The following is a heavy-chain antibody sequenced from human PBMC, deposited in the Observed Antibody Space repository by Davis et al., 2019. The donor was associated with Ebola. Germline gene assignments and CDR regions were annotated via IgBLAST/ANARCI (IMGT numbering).Heavy chain of an antibody. D-gene: IGHD6-19*01. Sequence: SVKVSCKASGGTFSSYAISWVRQAPGQGLEWMGGIIPIFGTANYAQKFQGRVTITADKSTSTAYMELSSLRSEDTAVYYCARVPNSSGRIILNWYFDLWGRGTLVTVSS. J-gene: IGHJ2*01. CDR1: GGTFSSYA. V-gene: IGHV1-69*06. CDR2: IIPIFGTA. CDR3: ARVPNSSGRIILNWYFDL.